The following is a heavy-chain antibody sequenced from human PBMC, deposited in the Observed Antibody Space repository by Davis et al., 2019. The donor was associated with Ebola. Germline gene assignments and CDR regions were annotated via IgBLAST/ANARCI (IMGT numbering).Heavy chain of an antibody. V-gene: IGHV3-48*02. Sequence: PGGSLRLSCAASEFTFSNYKMNWVRQAPGKGLEWVSYIGPSSVNIFYADSVKGRFTISRDDAKNSLFLQMNSLRDEDTAVYYCAREGSSEWYHWKDYWGQGTLVTVSS. CDR3: AREGSSEWYHWKDY. J-gene: IGHJ4*02. D-gene: IGHD1-1*01. CDR1: EFTFSNYK. CDR2: IGPSSVNI.